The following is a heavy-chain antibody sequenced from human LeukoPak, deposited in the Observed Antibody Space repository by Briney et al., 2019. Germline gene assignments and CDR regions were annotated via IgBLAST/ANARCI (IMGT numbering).Heavy chain of an antibody. V-gene: IGHV3-30*18. J-gene: IGHJ4*02. D-gene: IGHD6-19*01. CDR3: AKGRSSGVFDY. Sequence: GGSLRLSCAASGFTFSSYGMHWVRQAPGKGLEWVAVISYDGSNKYYADSVKGRFTISRDNSKNTLYLQMNSLRAEDTAVYYCAKGRSSGVFDYWGQGTLVTVSS. CDR1: GFTFSSYG. CDR2: ISYDGSNK.